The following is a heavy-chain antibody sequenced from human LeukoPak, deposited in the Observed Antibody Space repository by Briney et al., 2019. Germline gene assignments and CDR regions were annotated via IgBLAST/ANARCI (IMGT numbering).Heavy chain of an antibody. CDR3: ARGEHFDY. Sequence: GGSLRLSCAASGFTSSSYGMHWVRQAPGKGLEWVAVIWHDGSNKYYVDSVKGRFTISRDNSKNTLYLQMNSLRAEDTSVYYCARGEHFDYWGQGTLVTVSS. J-gene: IGHJ4*02. V-gene: IGHV3-33*01. CDR1: GFTSSSYG. D-gene: IGHD1-26*01. CDR2: IWHDGSNK.